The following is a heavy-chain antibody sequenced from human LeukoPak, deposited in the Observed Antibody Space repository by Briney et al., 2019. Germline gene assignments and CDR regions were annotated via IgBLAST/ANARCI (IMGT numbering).Heavy chain of an antibody. D-gene: IGHD4-23*01. V-gene: IGHV1-2*02. CDR1: GYPFTGYY. CDR2: INPNSGGT. J-gene: IGHJ4*02. Sequence: ASVKVSCKASGYPFTGYYMHWVRQAPGQGLEWVGWINPNSGGTNYAQKFQGRVTMTRDTSINTAYMEVSRLRSDDTAVYYCASIGGTSLEYWGQGTLVTVSS. CDR3: ASIGGTSLEY.